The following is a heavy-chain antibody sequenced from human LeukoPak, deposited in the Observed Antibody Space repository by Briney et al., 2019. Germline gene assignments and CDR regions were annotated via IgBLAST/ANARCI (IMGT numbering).Heavy chain of an antibody. CDR1: GFTFSSYW. Sequence: GGSLRLSCAASGFTFSSYWMHWVRQAPGKGLVWVSRINSDGSSTIYADSVKGRFTISRDNSKNTLYLQMNSLRAEDTAVYYCAKGPTSGYLDYWGQGTLVTVSS. V-gene: IGHV3-74*01. CDR3: AKGPTSGYLDY. D-gene: IGHD3-22*01. J-gene: IGHJ4*02. CDR2: INSDGSST.